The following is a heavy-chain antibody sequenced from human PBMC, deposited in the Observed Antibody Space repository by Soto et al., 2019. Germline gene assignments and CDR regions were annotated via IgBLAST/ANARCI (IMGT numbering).Heavy chain of an antibody. J-gene: IGHJ4*02. CDR1: GFTFSGSA. Sequence: EVQLVASGGGLVQPGGSLKLSCAASGFTFSGSAIHWVRQAPGKGLEWVGRIRSKADSYATAYAASVTGRFILSRDDSKSTAYLEMNSLKSEDTAVYFCTRRDYGDAPFDYWGQGTLVTVSS. D-gene: IGHD4-17*01. CDR3: TRRDYGDAPFDY. V-gene: IGHV3-73*01. CDR2: IRSKADSYAT.